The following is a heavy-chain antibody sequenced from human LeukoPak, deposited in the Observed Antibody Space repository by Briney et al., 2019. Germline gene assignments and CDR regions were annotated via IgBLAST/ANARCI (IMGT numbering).Heavy chain of an antibody. CDR2: INPNSGGT. D-gene: IGHD4-23*01. CDR3: ARETPIVVTRNALDI. Sequence: ASVKVSCKASGYTFIGYYIHWVRQAPGQGLEWMGWINPNSGGTSFAQKFQGRVTMTRNTSFSTAYMDLSGLRSDDSAVYYCARETPIVVTRNALDIWGQGTMVTVFS. CDR1: GYTFIGYY. J-gene: IGHJ3*02. V-gene: IGHV1-2*02.